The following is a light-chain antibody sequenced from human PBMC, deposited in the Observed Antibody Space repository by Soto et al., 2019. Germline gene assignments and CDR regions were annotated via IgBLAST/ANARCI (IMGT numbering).Light chain of an antibody. Sequence: EIVLTQSPGTLSLSPGERATLSCRASQSVSSNFLAWYQQKPDQAPRLLIYGASNRTTSFPDMFSGSGSATDIPPTSTLLEAEYVVVYFCQQYSSSPWTFGQGTKVEIK. CDR3: QQYSSSPWT. CDR2: GAS. J-gene: IGKJ1*01. CDR1: QSVSSNF. V-gene: IGKV3-20*01.